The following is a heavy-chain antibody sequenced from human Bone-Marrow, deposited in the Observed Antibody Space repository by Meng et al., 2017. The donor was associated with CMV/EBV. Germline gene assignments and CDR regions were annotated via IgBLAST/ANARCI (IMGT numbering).Heavy chain of an antibody. V-gene: IGHV1-8*01. CDR1: GYTFTSYD. D-gene: IGHD6-13*01. CDR3: ARDMVPYYYYGMDV. Sequence: ASVKVSCKASGYTFTSYDINWVRQATGQGLEWMGWMNPNSGNTGYAQKFQGRVTMTRNTSISTAYMELSRLRSDDTAVYYCARDMVPYYYYGMDVWGQGTTVTVSS. J-gene: IGHJ6*02. CDR2: MNPNSGNT.